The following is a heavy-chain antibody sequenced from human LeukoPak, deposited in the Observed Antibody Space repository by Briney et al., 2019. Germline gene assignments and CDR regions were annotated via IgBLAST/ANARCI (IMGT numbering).Heavy chain of an antibody. Sequence: VASVKVSCKASGYTFTSYAMHWVRQAPGQRLEWMGWINAGNGNTKYSQRFQGRVTITRDTSASTAYMELSSLRSEDTAVYYCARDRWWEPTDFSFDYWGQGTLSPSPQ. CDR1: GYTFTSYA. CDR3: ARDRWWEPTDFSFDY. D-gene: IGHD1-26*01. V-gene: IGHV1-3*01. J-gene: IGHJ4*02. CDR2: INAGNGNT.